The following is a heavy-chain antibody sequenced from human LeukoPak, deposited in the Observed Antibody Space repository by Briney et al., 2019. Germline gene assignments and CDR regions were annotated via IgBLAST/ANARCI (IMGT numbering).Heavy chain of an antibody. CDR3: ARRRYYGSRD. Sequence: GRSLRLSCAASGFTVSSNYMSWVRQAPGKGLEWVSVIYSGGSTYYADSVKGRFTISRDNSKNTLYLQMNSLRVEDTAVYFCARRRYYGSRDWGQGTLVTVSS. J-gene: IGHJ4*02. V-gene: IGHV3-66*04. CDR2: IYSGGST. CDR1: GFTVSSNY. D-gene: IGHD3-10*01.